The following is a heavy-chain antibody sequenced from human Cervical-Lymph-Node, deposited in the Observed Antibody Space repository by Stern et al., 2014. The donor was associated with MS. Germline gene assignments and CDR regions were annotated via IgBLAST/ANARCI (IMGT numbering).Heavy chain of an antibody. CDR1: GFTLSNYG. CDR2: ISYDGSNK. D-gene: IGHD6-13*01. Sequence: VQLLESGGGVVQPGRSLRLSCVASGFTLSNYGMHWVRQAPGKGLEWVALISYDGSNKYYADSVKGRFTISRDNTKNTLYLQMNSLRTEDTAVYYCAKAITTAGTGIDYWGQGTLVTVSS. CDR3: AKAITTAGTGIDY. J-gene: IGHJ4*02. V-gene: IGHV3-30*18.